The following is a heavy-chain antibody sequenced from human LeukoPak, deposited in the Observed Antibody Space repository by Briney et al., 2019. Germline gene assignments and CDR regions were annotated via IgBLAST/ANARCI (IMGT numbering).Heavy chain of an antibody. Sequence: GESLRLSCAPSGFTSSSYVMSWVREAPGEGVGWVSPICGGGGRTWYADCVKGRFTISRDNSKNPVDVQLKGVRAEDTAVYYCAKFRGSEKTVIDCGGQGTLVTVSS. CDR3: AKFRGSEKTVIDC. V-gene: IGHV3-23*01. J-gene: IGHJ4*02. CDR1: GFTSSSYV. CDR2: ICGGGGRT. D-gene: IGHD3-16*01.